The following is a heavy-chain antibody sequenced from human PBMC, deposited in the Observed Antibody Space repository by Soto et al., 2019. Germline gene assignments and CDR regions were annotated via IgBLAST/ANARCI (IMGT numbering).Heavy chain of an antibody. CDR1: GYTFTSYA. J-gene: IGHJ4*02. CDR3: AREYEYGSGPSY. Sequence: ASVKVSCKASGYTFTSYAMHWVRQAPGQRLEWMGWINADNGNTKYSQKLQGRVTITRDTSASTAYMELRSLRSEDTAVYYCAREYEYGSGPSYWGQGTLVTVSS. CDR2: INADNGNT. D-gene: IGHD3-10*01. V-gene: IGHV1-3*01.